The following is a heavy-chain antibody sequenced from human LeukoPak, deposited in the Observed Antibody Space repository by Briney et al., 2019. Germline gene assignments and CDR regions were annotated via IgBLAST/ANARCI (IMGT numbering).Heavy chain of an antibody. D-gene: IGHD1-26*01. CDR2: ISSSSSYI. V-gene: IGHV3-21*01. CDR3: ARAQKRVGATSGFDY. CDR1: GFTFSSYS. Sequence: GGSLRLSCAASGFTFSSYSMNWVRQAPGKGLEWVSSISSSSSYIYYADSVKGRFTISRDNAKNSLYLQMNSLRAEDTAVYYCARAQKRVGATSGFDYWGQGTLVTVSS. J-gene: IGHJ4*02.